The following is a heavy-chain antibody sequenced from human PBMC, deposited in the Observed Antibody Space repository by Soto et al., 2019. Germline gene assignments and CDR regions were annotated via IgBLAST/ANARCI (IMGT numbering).Heavy chain of an antibody. CDR2: IYSGVTT. J-gene: IGHJ6*02. D-gene: IGHD6-13*01. CDR3: AGSTIEAAAGRVGMDV. V-gene: IGHV3-53*01. Sequence: GGSLRLSCAASGFTVSSNYMSWVRQAPGEGLEWISLIYSGVTTYYADSVKGRFTISRDSSKNTLYLQMNSLRAEDTAVYYCAGSTIEAAAGRVGMDVWGQGTTVTVSS. CDR1: GFTVSSNY.